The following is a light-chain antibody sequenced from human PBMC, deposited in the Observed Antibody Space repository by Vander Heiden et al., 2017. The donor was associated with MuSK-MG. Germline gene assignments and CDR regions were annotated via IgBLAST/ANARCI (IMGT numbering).Light chain of an antibody. Sequence: QSALTQPASVSGSTGQSITISCTGTSSDVGGYNFVSWYQQHPGKAPKLMIYDVRDRPSGVSNRLSGPPAEDEADYYCYSDTSRSNLVFGGGTKLTVL. CDR3: YSDTSRSNLV. V-gene: IGLV2-14*01. J-gene: IGLJ2*01. CDR1: SSDVGGYNF. CDR2: DVR.